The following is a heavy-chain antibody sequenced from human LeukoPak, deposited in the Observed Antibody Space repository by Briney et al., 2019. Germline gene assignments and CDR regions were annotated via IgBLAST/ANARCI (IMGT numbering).Heavy chain of an antibody. CDR3: ARESQSAYYFDSSGYEDAFDI. J-gene: IGHJ3*02. V-gene: IGHV3-48*03. CDR1: GSTFSSYE. Sequence: GGSLRLSCAASGSTFSSYEMNWVRQAPGKGLEWVSYISSGGSTIYYADSVKGRFTISRDNAKNSLYLEMNSLRAEDTAVYYCARESQSAYYFDSSGYEDAFDIWGQGTMVTVSS. CDR2: ISSGGSTI. D-gene: IGHD3-22*01.